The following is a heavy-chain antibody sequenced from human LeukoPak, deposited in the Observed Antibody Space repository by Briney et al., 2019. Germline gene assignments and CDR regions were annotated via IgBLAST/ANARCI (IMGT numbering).Heavy chain of an antibody. CDR3: ARAAFMTTVVTPFDY. D-gene: IGHD4-23*01. Sequence: ASVKVSCKASGYAFTGHYMHWVRQAPGQGLEWMGWINPNSGGTNYAQKFQGRVTMTRDTSISTAYMELSRLRSDDTAVYYCARAAFMTTVVTPFDYWGQGTLVTVSS. V-gene: IGHV1-2*02. CDR2: INPNSGGT. J-gene: IGHJ4*02. CDR1: GYAFTGHY.